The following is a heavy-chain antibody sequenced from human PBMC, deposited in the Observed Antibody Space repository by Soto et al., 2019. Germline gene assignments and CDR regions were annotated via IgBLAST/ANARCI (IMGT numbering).Heavy chain of an antibody. Sequence: PGGSLRLSCAASGFTFSSNWMHWVRQAPGKGLVWVSRINSDGTTTNYADSVKGRFTISRDNAKNTLYLQMNSLRAEDTAVYYCARDELDYSVNWGQGTLVTVSS. CDR1: GFTFSSNW. CDR3: ARDELDYSVN. J-gene: IGHJ4*02. V-gene: IGHV3-74*01. D-gene: IGHD4-4*01. CDR2: INSDGTTT.